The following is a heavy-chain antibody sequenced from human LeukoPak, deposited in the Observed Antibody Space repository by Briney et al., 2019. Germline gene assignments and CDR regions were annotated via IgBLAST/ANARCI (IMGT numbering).Heavy chain of an antibody. Sequence: PGGSLRLSCAASGFTFSSYSMNWVRQAPGKGLEWVSSISSSSSYIYYADSVKGRFTISRDNAKNSLYLQMNSLRAEDTAVYYCARVLKGCSSTSCYTDFDYYYMDVWGKGTTVTVSS. D-gene: IGHD2-2*02. V-gene: IGHV3-21*01. CDR2: ISSSSSYI. J-gene: IGHJ6*03. CDR1: GFTFSSYS. CDR3: ARVLKGCSSTSCYTDFDYYYMDV.